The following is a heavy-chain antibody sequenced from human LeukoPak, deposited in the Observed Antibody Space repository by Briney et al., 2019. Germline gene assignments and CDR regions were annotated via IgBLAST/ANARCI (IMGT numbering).Heavy chain of an antibody. Sequence: GGSLRLSCAASGFTFSSYAMRWVRQAPGKGLEYVSAISSNGGSTYYANSVKGRFTISRDNSKNTLYLQMGSLRAEDMAVYYCARDGCVKISGYFDYWGQGTLVTVSS. V-gene: IGHV3-64*01. J-gene: IGHJ4*02. CDR3: ARDGCVKISGYFDY. CDR1: GFTFSSYA. D-gene: IGHD2-8*01. CDR2: ISSNGGST.